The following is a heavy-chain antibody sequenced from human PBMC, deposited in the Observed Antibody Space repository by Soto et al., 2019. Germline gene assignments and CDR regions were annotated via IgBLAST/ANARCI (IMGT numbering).Heavy chain of an antibody. V-gene: IGHV1-69*01. J-gene: IGHJ6*02. Sequence: QVQLVQSGAEVKKPGSSVKVSCKASGGTFSSYAISWVRQAPGQGLEWMGGIIPIFGTATYAQKFQGRVTITADESTSTAYMELSSLRSEDTAVYYCARLAGGGVVPAALYYYYGMDVWGQGTTVTVSS. CDR3: ARLAGGGVVPAALYYYYGMDV. D-gene: IGHD2-2*01. CDR2: IIPIFGTA. CDR1: GGTFSSYA.